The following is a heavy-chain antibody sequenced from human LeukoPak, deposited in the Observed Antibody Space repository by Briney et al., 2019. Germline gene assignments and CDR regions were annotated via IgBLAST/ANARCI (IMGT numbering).Heavy chain of an antibody. CDR3: AKDRFNYYGSGSYYSP. Sequence: GGSLRLSCSASGFTFDDYALHWVRQAPGKGLEWFSLISGGGGSTYYADSVKGRFTISRDNSKNSLDLPMNSLRTEDTALYYCAKDRFNYYGSGSYYSPWGQGTLVTVSS. V-gene: IGHV3-43*02. J-gene: IGHJ5*02. CDR1: GFTFDDYA. CDR2: ISGGGGST. D-gene: IGHD3-10*01.